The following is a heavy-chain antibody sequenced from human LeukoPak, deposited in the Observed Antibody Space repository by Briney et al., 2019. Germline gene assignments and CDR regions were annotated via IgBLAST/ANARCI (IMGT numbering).Heavy chain of an antibody. CDR2: INPNSGGT. D-gene: IGHD3-9*01. Sequence: ASVKVSCKASGYTFTGYYMHWVRQAPGQGLEWMGWINPNSGGTNYARKFQGRVTMTRDTSISTAYMELSSLRSDDTAVYYCARDDRAFDGIWGQGTMVTVSS. J-gene: IGHJ3*02. V-gene: IGHV1-2*02. CDR3: ARDDRAFDGI. CDR1: GYTFTGYY.